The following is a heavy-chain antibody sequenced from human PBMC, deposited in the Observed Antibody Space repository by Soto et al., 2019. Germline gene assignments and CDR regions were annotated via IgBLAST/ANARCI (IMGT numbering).Heavy chain of an antibody. Sequence: QVQLVESGGGVVQPGRSLRLSCAASGFTFSSYGMHWVRQAPGKGLEWVAVISYDGSNKYYADSVKGRFTISRDNSKNTLYLQMNSLRAEDTAVYYCAKEFDVGEYSSGWFQYYYYGMDVWGQGTTVTVSS. CDR1: GFTFSSYG. V-gene: IGHV3-30*18. J-gene: IGHJ6*02. D-gene: IGHD6-19*01. CDR2: ISYDGSNK. CDR3: AKEFDVGEYSSGWFQYYYYGMDV.